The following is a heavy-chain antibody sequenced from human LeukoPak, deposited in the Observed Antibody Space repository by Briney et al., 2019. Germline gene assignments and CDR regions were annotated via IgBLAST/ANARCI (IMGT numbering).Heavy chain of an antibody. CDR3: ARRVGSGRYYFDI. D-gene: IGHD3-10*01. CDR1: GGSFRDYY. CDR2: INDSEST. J-gene: IGHJ4*02. Sequence: SETLSLTCAIYGGSFRDYYCSWIRQSPGKGLEWIGEINDSESTNFNPSLKSRVTLSIHTSRNQCSLKLTSVTAADTGVFFCARRVGSGRYYFDIWGQGTQVTVSS. V-gene: IGHV4-34*01.